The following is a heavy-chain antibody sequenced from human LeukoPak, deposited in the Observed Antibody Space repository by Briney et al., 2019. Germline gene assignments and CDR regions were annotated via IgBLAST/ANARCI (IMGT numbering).Heavy chain of an antibody. CDR1: GYTFTSYY. Sequence: ASVKVSCKASGYTFTSYYMHWVRQAPGQGLEWMGIINPSGGSTSYAQKFQGRVTMTEDTSTDTAYMELSSLRSEDTAVYYCATGYLVTAGLMDVWGQGTTVTVSS. D-gene: IGHD6-13*01. V-gene: IGHV1-46*01. CDR3: ATGYLVTAGLMDV. CDR2: INPSGGST. J-gene: IGHJ6*02.